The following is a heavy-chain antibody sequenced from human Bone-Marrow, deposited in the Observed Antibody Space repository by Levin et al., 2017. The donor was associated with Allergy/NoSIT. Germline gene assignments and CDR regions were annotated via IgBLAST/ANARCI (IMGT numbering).Heavy chain of an antibody. D-gene: IGHD3-3*01. V-gene: IGHV3-11*01. Sequence: GGSLRLSCAASGFTFSDYYMSWIRQAPGKGLEWVSYISSSGSTIYYADSVKGRFTISRDNAKNSLYLQMNSLRAEDTAVYYCARDSTLGGTLYDFWSGYYTGDRDYWGQGTLVTVSS. CDR3: ARDSTLGGTLYDFWSGYYTGDRDY. CDR1: GFTFSDYY. CDR2: ISSSGSTI. J-gene: IGHJ4*02.